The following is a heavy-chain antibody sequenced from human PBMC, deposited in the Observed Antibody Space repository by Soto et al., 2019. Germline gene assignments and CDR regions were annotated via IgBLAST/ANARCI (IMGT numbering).Heavy chain of an antibody. CDR1: GFSLTTTGGG. J-gene: IGHJ6*02. CDR3: AHSLVDTAIGGWGGDYYYGMDV. V-gene: IGHV2-5*02. CDR2: IYWDDDK. D-gene: IGHD5-18*01. Sequence: QITLKESGPTLVKPTQTLTLTCTFSGFSLTTTGGGVGWFRQPSGKALEWLEFIYWDDDKRYSPSLKSRLTITKDTSKNQVVLTMTNMDPVDTATYYCAHSLVDTAIGGWGGDYYYGMDVWGQGTTVTVSS.